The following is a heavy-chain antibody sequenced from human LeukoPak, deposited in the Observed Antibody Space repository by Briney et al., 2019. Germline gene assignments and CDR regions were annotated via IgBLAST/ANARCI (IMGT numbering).Heavy chain of an antibody. D-gene: IGHD6-13*01. CDR1: GFTFSSYG. CDR3: ARDSSWFLFDY. V-gene: IGHV3-33*01. Sequence: RGSLRLSCAASGFTFSSYGMHWVRQAPGKGLEWVAVIWYDGSNKYYADSVKGRFTISRDNSKNTLYLQMNSLRAEDTAVYYCARDSSWFLFDYWGQGTLVTVSS. CDR2: IWYDGSNK. J-gene: IGHJ4*02.